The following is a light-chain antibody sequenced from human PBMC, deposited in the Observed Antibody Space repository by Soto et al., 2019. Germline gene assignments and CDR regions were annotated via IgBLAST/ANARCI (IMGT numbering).Light chain of an antibody. J-gene: IGKJ5*01. CDR3: QQYYSTPGIT. CDR2: WAS. Sequence: DIVMTQSPDSLAVSLGERATINCKSSQSVLYSSNNKNDLAWYQQKPGQPPKLLIYWASTRESGVPDRFSGSGSGTDFTLTISSLQAEDVAVYYFQQYYSTPGITFGQGTRLEIK. CDR1: QSVLYSSNNKND. V-gene: IGKV4-1*01.